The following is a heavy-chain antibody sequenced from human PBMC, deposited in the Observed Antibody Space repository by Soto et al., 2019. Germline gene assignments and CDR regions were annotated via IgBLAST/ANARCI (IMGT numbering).Heavy chain of an antibody. Sequence: GALRLSCAASVFTFSSYAMSWVRQAPGKGLEWVSAISGSGGSTYYADSVKGRFTISRDNSKNTLYLQMNSLRAEDTAVYYCAKDRGCSSTSCYSHYFDYWGQGTLVTSPQ. CDR1: VFTFSSYA. CDR2: ISGSGGST. J-gene: IGHJ4*02. V-gene: IGHV3-23*01. D-gene: IGHD2-2*01. CDR3: AKDRGCSSTSCYSHYFDY.